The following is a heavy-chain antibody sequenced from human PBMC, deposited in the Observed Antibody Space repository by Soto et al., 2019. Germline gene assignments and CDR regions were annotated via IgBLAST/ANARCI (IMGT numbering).Heavy chain of an antibody. CDR1: GYFFNDYH. J-gene: IGHJ5*02. CDR3: AREAGRSNIDEVLLEP. CDR2: INPKNGDT. D-gene: IGHD1-1*01. Sequence: ASVKVSCKTSGYFFNDYHMHWVRKAPGQGLEWMGWINPKNGDTNYAQKFQDRVTMTRDTSISTVYIELSRLTSDDTAVYYCAREAGRSNIDEVLLEPWGQGILVSVSS. V-gene: IGHV1-2*02.